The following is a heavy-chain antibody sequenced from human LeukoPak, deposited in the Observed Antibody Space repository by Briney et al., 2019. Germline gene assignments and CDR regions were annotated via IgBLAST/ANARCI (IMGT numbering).Heavy chain of an antibody. Sequence: SQTLSLTCTVSGGSISTYYWTWIRQPPGKRLECIGYIHYSGSSNYNPSLKSRVTFSVDTSKSQFSLKLRSVSAADTAVYYCARGLSGSEYYFEYWGQGTLVTVSS. CDR1: GGSISTYY. J-gene: IGHJ4*02. V-gene: IGHV4-59*01. CDR3: ARGLSGSEYYFEY. D-gene: IGHD3-10*01. CDR2: IHYSGSS.